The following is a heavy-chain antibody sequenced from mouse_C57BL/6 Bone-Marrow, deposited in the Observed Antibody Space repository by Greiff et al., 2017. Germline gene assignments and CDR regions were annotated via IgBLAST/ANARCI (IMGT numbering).Heavy chain of an antibody. D-gene: IGHD3-1*01. CDR3: ARPGWAWFAY. V-gene: IGHV5-17*01. CDR2: ISSGSSTI. Sequence: EVMLVESGGGLVKPGGSLKLSCAASGFTFSDYGMHWVRQAPEKGLEWVAYISSGSSTIYYADTVKGRFTISRDNAKNTLFLQMTSLRSEDTAMYDCARPGWAWFAYWGQGTLVTVSA. CDR1: GFTFSDYG. J-gene: IGHJ3*01.